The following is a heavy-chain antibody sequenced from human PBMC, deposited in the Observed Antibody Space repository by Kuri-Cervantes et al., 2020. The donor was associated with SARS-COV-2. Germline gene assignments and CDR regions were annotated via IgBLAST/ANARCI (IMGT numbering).Heavy chain of an antibody. J-gene: IGHJ4*02. D-gene: IGHD6-19*01. CDR3: AKASPNSYSSGWYAHY. CDR2: ISGSGGST. Sequence: GGSLRLSCAASGFTFSSYAMSWVRQAPGKGLEWVSTISGSGGSTYYADSVKGRFTISRNNSKNTLYLQMNSLRAEDTAIYYCAKASPNSYSSGWYAHYWGQGTLVTVSS. V-gene: IGHV3-23*01. CDR1: GFTFSSYA.